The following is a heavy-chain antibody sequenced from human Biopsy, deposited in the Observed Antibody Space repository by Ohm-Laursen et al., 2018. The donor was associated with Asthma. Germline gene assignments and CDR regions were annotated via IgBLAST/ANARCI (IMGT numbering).Heavy chain of an antibody. Sequence: SLRLSCTASGFAVSRDHMFWVRQAPGKGLEWVSVIYSGGTSHTADSVRGRFTISRDYSKNTLYLQMHSLRAEDTAVYYCARGDSSNWSHYYFDFWGQGTLVTVSS. CDR2: IYSGGTS. V-gene: IGHV3-53*01. D-gene: IGHD3-22*01. J-gene: IGHJ4*02. CDR3: ARGDSSNWSHYYFDF. CDR1: GFAVSRDH.